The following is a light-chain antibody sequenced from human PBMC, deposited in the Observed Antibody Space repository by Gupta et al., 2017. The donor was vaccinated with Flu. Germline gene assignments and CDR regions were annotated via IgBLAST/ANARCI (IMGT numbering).Light chain of an antibody. Sequence: QPVLTQSPSVSAAPAQKVAISCSGNRSNYGNNGVSWYQHLPGTAPKHLIYDNKTRPSGIPARVSCSKSGTSATRGITGLETGDEADYYCATWDSSLSVELFGGGTKLTVL. CDR3: ATWDSSLSVEL. CDR2: DNK. CDR1: RSNYGNNG. J-gene: IGLJ3*02. V-gene: IGLV1-51*01.